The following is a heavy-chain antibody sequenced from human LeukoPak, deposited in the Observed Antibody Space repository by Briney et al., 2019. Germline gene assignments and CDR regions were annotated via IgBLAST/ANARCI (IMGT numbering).Heavy chain of an antibody. CDR3: ARDFRQQLVHKGDY. D-gene: IGHD6-13*01. CDR1: GFTFSSYS. Sequence: GGSLRLSCAASGFTFSSYSMNWVRQAPGKGLEWVSSISSSSYIYYADSVKGRFTISRDNAKNSLYLQMNSLRAEDTAVYYCARDFRQQLVHKGDYWGQGTLVTVSS. J-gene: IGHJ4*02. V-gene: IGHV3-21*01. CDR2: ISSSSYI.